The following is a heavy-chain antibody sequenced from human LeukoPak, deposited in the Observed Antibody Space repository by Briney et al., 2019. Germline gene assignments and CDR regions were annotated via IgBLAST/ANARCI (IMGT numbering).Heavy chain of an antibody. D-gene: IGHD6-19*01. V-gene: IGHV1-69*04. CDR1: GGTFSSYA. CDR2: IIPILGIA. CDR3: AKSSGIAVAGKGTDY. J-gene: IGHJ4*02. Sequence: GASVKVSCKASGGTFSSYAISWVRQAPGQGLEWMGRIIPILGIANYAQKFQGRVTITADKSTSTAYMELSSLRSEDTAVYYCAKSSGIAVAGKGTDYWGQGTLVTVSS.